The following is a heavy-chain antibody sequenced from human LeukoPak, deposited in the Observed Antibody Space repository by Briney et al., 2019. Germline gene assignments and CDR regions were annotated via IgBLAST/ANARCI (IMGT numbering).Heavy chain of an antibody. CDR2: MYSSGGA. CDR3: ARDVPYCTNGICYVRDYYYYMDV. Sequence: PSETLSLTCTVSGASVSSGNCYWSWIRQPAGKGPEWIGRMYSSGGANYNPSLKTRVTISIDTSKNQFSLRLSSVTAADTAVYYCARDVPYCTNGICYVRDYYYYMDVWGKGTTVTVSS. V-gene: IGHV4-61*02. J-gene: IGHJ6*03. CDR1: GASVSSGNCY. D-gene: IGHD2-8*01.